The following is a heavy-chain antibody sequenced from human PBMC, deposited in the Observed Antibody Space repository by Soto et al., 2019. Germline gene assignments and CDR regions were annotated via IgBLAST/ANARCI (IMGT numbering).Heavy chain of an antibody. D-gene: IGHD6-13*01. V-gene: IGHV4-31*03. CDR3: SRDVYSRRSIVNAFDM. CDR1: GGSISSVNYY. Sequence: SETLSLTCTVSGGSISSVNYYWSWIRQHPAKGLEWIGYIYYSGSTHYNPSLKSRVTISLDTSKNQFSLRLTSVTAADTAVYYCSRDVYSRRSIVNAFDMWGQGTMVTV. CDR2: IYYSGST. J-gene: IGHJ3*02.